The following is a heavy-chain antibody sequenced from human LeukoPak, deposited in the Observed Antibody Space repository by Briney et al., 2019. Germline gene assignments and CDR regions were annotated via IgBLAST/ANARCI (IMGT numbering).Heavy chain of an antibody. J-gene: IGHJ6*02. CDR3: AKLRCSSTSCYTLYYYYYGMDV. V-gene: IGHV3-23*01. Sequence: GASLRLSCAASGFTFSNYAMSWVRQARGKGLEWVSGISGGGGSTYYADSVKGRFTISRDNSRNTLYLQMNSLRAEDTAAYYCAKLRCSSTSCYTLYYYYYGMDVWGQGTTVTVSS. CDR1: GFTFSNYA. CDR2: ISGGGGST. D-gene: IGHD2-2*02.